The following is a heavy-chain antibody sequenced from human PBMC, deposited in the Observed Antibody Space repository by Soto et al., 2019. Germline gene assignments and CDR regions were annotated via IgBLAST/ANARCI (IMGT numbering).Heavy chain of an antibody. Sequence: QVQLVESGGGVVQPGRSLRLSCAASGFTFYTYGMHWVRQAPGKGLEWVALISYDGGNKHYAESVKGRLTISRDNSNNTLYLQINNLRREDTAMYFCVRDRYRYCSGGSCYYFDYWGQGTLVTVSS. D-gene: IGHD2-15*01. CDR3: VRDRYRYCSGGSCYYFDY. CDR1: GFTFYTYG. J-gene: IGHJ4*02. CDR2: ISYDGGNK. V-gene: IGHV3-30*03.